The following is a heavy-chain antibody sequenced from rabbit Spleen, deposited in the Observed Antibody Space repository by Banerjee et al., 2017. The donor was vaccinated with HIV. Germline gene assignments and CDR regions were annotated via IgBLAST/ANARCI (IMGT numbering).Heavy chain of an antibody. J-gene: IGHJ4*01. CDR2: IYTGSGST. D-gene: IGHD7-1*01. V-gene: IGHV1S43*01. CDR1: GFSFNNYYY. CDR3: ARALNTGWYAIAL. Sequence: QEQLEESGGGLVKPGASLTLTCTASGFSFNNYYYICWVRRAPGKGLEWIGCIYTGSGSTNYASWAKGRFTITTSTNQNTVTLQMTSLTVADTATYFCARALNTGWYAIALWGPGTLVTVS.